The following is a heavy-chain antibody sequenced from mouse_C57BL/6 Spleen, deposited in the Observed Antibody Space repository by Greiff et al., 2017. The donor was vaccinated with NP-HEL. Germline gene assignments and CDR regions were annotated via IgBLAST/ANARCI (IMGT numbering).Heavy chain of an antibody. D-gene: IGHD2-1*01. J-gene: IGHJ2*01. CDR3: ARDDYGNYVGY. V-gene: IGHV3-6*01. Sequence: DVKLQESGPGLVKPSQSLSLTCSVTGYSITSGYYWNWIRQFPGNKLEWMGYISYDGSNNYNPSLKNRISITRDTSKNQFFLKLNSVTTEDTATYYCARDDYGNYVGYWGQGTTLTVSS. CDR1: GYSITSGYY. CDR2: ISYDGSN.